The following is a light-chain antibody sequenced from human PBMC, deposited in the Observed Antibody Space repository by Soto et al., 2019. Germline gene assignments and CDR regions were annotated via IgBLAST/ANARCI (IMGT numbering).Light chain of an antibody. J-gene: IGLJ1*01. V-gene: IGLV2-14*01. CDR2: DVS. CDR3: SSYSTISTYV. CDR1: SSDVGGYNF. Sequence: QSALTQPASVSGSPGQSLTISCTGTSSDVGGYNFVSWYQRHPGKAPKFMIYDVSNRPSGVSNRFSGSKSGNTASLTISGLQVEDEADYYCSSYSTISTYVFGTGTKVTVL.